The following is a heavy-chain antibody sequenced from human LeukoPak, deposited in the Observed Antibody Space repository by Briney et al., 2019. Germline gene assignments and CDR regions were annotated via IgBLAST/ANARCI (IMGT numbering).Heavy chain of an antibody. CDR2: MYHSGDT. CDR3: ARWYYYGSGDAFDI. CDR1: DYSISSGYY. J-gene: IGHJ3*02. D-gene: IGHD3-10*01. Sequence: SETLSLTCSVSDYSISSGYYWGWIRQPPGKGLEWIGSMYHSGDTYYNPSLKSRVTISVDTSKNQFSLKLSSVTAADTAVYYCARWYYYGSGDAFDIWGQGTMVTVSS. V-gene: IGHV4-38-2*02.